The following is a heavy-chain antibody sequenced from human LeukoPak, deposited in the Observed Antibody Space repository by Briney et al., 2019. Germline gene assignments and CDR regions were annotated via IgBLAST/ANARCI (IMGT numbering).Heavy chain of an antibody. CDR3: AIGPGYGSGWYLY. CDR1: GYSFSSGYY. D-gene: IGHD6-19*01. Sequence: SETLSLTCAVSGYSFSSGYYWDWIRQPPGKGLDWIGSIYHSGSTYYNPSLKSRVTISVDTSKNQFSLKLSSVTAADTAVYHCAIGPGYGSGWYLYWGQGTLVTVSS. CDR2: IYHSGST. J-gene: IGHJ4*02. V-gene: IGHV4-38-2*01.